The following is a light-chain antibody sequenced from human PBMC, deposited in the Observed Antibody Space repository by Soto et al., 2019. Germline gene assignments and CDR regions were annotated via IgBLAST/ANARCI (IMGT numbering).Light chain of an antibody. Sequence: EIVLTQSPGTLSLSPGERATLACRASQSVSSSYLAWYQQKPGQAPGLLIHGSSSRATGIPDRFSGSGSGTDFTLTISRLEPEDFAVYYCQQYGSSGTFGQGTKVDIK. J-gene: IGKJ1*01. V-gene: IGKV3-20*01. CDR3: QQYGSSGT. CDR1: QSVSSSY. CDR2: GSS.